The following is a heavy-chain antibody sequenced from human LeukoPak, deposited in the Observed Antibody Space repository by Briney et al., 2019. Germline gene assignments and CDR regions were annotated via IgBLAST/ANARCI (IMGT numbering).Heavy chain of an antibody. D-gene: IGHD3-22*01. Sequence: SQTLYPTRAVPGGATNIGGYSWSSIRPPPGKGLEWVGYIYHSESSYYNPSLKNRVAISIDRSKNQPSLNLSSVTAADTAVYYCARHRYYYDGSGYHYQPWGQGTLVTVSS. CDR2: IYHSESS. V-gene: IGHV4-30-2*01. J-gene: IGHJ5*02. CDR1: GGATNIGGYS. CDR3: ARHRYYYDGSGYHYQP.